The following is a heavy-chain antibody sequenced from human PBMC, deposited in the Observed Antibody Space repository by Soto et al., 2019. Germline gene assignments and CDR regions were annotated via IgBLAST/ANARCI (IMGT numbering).Heavy chain of an antibody. CDR1: GESLGIGFS. V-gene: IGHV4-38-2*02. Sequence: PSETQSLTNTVSGESLGIGFSLDCLRQSPGKGLEWIGNIYSTGITSYNLSLKGRVTIARETSKNQVTLTVTSVTAADAAVYYCARRSGSSGYDFWGQGTLVTGAS. D-gene: IGHD5-12*01. J-gene: IGHJ1*01. CDR2: IYSTGIT. CDR3: ARRSGSSGYDF.